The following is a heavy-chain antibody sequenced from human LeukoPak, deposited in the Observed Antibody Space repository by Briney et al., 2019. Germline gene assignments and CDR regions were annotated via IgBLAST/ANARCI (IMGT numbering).Heavy chain of an antibody. D-gene: IGHD3-22*01. V-gene: IGHV3-66*01. J-gene: IGHJ3*02. Sequence: WGSLTLSCAASGVTISSNYISWVRQAPRKGLDLVSVIYSDCSTYYSDSVKGRFTISSDNSKNPLYLPMNSLRAEDTAVYYCAREPHEGDYDSSHLDIWGQGTMVTVSS. CDR2: IYSDCST. CDR1: GVTISSNY. CDR3: AREPHEGDYDSSHLDI.